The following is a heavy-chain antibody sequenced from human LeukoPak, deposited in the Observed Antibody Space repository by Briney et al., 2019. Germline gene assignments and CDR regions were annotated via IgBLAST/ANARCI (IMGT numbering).Heavy chain of an antibody. V-gene: IGHV4-34*01. J-gene: IGHJ4*02. CDR1: GGSFSGYY. D-gene: IGHD1-14*01. CDR2: INHSGST. CDR3: ASAPPSIH. Sequence: SETLSLTCAVYGGSFSGYYWSWIRQPPGKGLEWIGEINHSGSTNYNPSLKRRGTISVDTSKNQVSLKLSSVTAAGTAVYYCASAPPSIHWGQGALVTVSS.